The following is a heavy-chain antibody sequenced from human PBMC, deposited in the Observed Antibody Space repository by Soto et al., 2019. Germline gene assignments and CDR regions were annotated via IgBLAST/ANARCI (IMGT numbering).Heavy chain of an antibody. CDR1: EFTFSNYA. Sequence: PGGSLRLSCAASEFTFSNYAMSWVRQAPGKGLEWVSAISYGGGTTYYADSVKGRFTISRDNSKNTLYLQMNSLRAEDTAVYYCAKEESSPYYYGMDVWGQGTTVTVSS. CDR3: AKEESSPYYYGMDV. J-gene: IGHJ6*02. V-gene: IGHV3-23*01. CDR2: ISYGGGTT.